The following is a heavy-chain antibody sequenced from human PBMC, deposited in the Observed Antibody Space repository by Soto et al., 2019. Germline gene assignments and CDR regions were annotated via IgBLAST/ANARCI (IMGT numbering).Heavy chain of an antibody. CDR3: AILRLGYDFWSGYPSNWFDP. J-gene: IGHJ5*02. CDR1: GYTFTSYD. CDR2: MNPNSGNT. V-gene: IGHV1-8*01. Sequence: ASVKVSCKASGYTFTSYDINWVRQATGQGLEWMGWMNPNSGNTGYAQKFQGRVTMTRNTSISTAYMELSSLRSEDTAVYYCAILRLGYDFWSGYPSNWFDPWGQGTLVTVSS. D-gene: IGHD3-3*01.